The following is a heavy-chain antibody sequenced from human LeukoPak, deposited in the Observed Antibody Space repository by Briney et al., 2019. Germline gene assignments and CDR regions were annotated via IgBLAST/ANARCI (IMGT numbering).Heavy chain of an antibody. CDR3: ARVYGYSYGYAPRAFDI. J-gene: IGHJ3*02. D-gene: IGHD5-18*01. CDR2: ISSSSSYI. V-gene: IGHV3-21*01. Sequence: PGGSLRLSCAASGFTFSSYSMNWVRQAPGKGLEWVSSISSSSSYIYYADSVKGRFTISRDNAKNSLYLQMNSLRAEDTAVYYCARVYGYSYGYAPRAFDIWGQGTMVTVSS. CDR1: GFTFSSYS.